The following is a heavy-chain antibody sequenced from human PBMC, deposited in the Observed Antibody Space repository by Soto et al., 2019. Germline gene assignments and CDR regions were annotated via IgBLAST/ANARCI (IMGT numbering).Heavy chain of an antibody. V-gene: IGHV1-2*04. CDR2: INPNSGGT. J-gene: IGHJ3*02. Sequence: QVQLVQSGAEVKKPGASVKVSCKASGDSFANYYIHWVRQAPEQGLEWMGWINPNSGGTNFAQRFQSWLTMTWDTSISTGYMELTGLKSDDTASYYCAGSGGLGESFDIWGQGTMVIVSS. D-gene: IGHD3-16*01. CDR1: GDSFANYY. CDR3: AGSGGLGESFDI.